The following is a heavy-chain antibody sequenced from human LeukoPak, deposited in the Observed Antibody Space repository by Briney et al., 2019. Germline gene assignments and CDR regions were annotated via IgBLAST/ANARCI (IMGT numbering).Heavy chain of an antibody. D-gene: IGHD1-26*01. CDR3: ARDPLSSVGATIGHFQH. CDR2: IIPIFGTG. Sequence: SLKVSCKASRDTFSSYAISWVRQAPGEGVVWMWRIIPIFGTGNYAQKFQGRVTINTDESTSTAYMELSSLRSEDTAVYYCARDPLSSVGATIGHFQHWGQGTLVTVSS. CDR1: RDTFSSYA. J-gene: IGHJ1*01. V-gene: IGHV1-69*05.